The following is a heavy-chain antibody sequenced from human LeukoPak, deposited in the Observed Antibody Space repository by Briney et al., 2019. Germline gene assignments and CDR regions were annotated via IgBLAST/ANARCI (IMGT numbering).Heavy chain of an antibody. D-gene: IGHD3-10*01. CDR3: ASETYYYGSGSYYKGQL. CDR2: INSDGSST. Sequence: GETLRLSCAASGFTFSRYWMRWARQPPGEGLVWVSHINSDGSSTSYADSVKGRITISRDNAKNTLYLQMNSLRAEDTAVYYCASETYYYGSGSYYKGQLWGQGTLVTVSS. J-gene: IGHJ4*02. CDR1: GFTFSRYW. V-gene: IGHV3-74*01.